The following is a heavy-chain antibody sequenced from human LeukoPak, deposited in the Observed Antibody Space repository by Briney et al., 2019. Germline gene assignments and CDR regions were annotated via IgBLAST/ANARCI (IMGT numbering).Heavy chain of an antibody. Sequence: GGSLRLSCAASGFTFSSYGMHWVRQAPGKGLEWVAVISYDGSNKYYADSVKGRFTISRDNSKNTLYLQMNSLRAEDTALYYCASHFGSENYYKYRGQGTLVTVSS. CDR1: GFTFSSYG. CDR3: ASHFGSENYYKY. V-gene: IGHV3-30*03. J-gene: IGHJ4*02. CDR2: ISYDGSNK. D-gene: IGHD3-10*01.